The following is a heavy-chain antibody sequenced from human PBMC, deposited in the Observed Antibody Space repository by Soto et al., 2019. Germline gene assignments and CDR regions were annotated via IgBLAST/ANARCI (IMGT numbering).Heavy chain of an antibody. CDR2: FYYSGSS. J-gene: IGHJ6*02. Sequence: PSETLSLTCTVSGGSISSSCCCWVWIRQAPGMGLEWIGSFYYSGSSYNNPSPNSRAPISVDTSKNHSPLKLSSVTAADTTVYYCAIHPLTNYYFCSGYRFDGMDVWGQGTTVTVSS. CDR3: AIHPLTNYYFCSGYRFDGMDV. V-gene: IGHV4-39*01. D-gene: IGHD3-3*01. CDR1: GGSISSSCCC.